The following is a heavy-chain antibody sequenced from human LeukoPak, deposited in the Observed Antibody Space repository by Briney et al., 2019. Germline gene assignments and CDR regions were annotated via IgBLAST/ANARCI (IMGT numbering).Heavy chain of an antibody. Sequence: ASVKVSCKASGGTFSSYAISWVRQAPGQGLEWMGGIIPIFGTANYAQKFQGRVTITADESTSTAYMELSSLRSEDTAVYYCARAQRPAHPYDSSGYYYGYWGQGTLVTVSS. CDR3: ARAQRPAHPYDSSGYYYGY. J-gene: IGHJ4*02. D-gene: IGHD3-22*01. CDR1: GGTFSSYA. V-gene: IGHV1-69*13. CDR2: IIPIFGTA.